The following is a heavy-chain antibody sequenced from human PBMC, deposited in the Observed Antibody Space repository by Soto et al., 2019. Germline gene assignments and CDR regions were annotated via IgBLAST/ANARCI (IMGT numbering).Heavy chain of an antibody. V-gene: IGHV3-30-3*01. CDR2: ISYDGSNK. CDR1: GFTFSSYA. Sequence: QVPLVESGGGVVQPARSLRLSCAASGFTFSSYAMHWVRQAPGKGLEWVAVISYDGSNKYYADSVKGRFTISSDNSETALSLQMNSLRAEDTAVYYCASTHTNLDYWGQETLVMVS. CDR3: ASTHTNLDY. J-gene: IGHJ4*02. D-gene: IGHD2-8*01.